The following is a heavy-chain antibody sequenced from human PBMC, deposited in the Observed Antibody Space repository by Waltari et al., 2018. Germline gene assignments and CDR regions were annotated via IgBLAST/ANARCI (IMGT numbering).Heavy chain of an antibody. CDR3: AKGPYFGSGVGMDV. CDR1: GFTFSTYG. V-gene: IGHV3-23*01. D-gene: IGHD3-10*01. J-gene: IGHJ6*02. Sequence: EAQLLESGGDLVQPGGSLRLSCAASGFTFSTYGMSWVRQAPGKGRGWVAGFKGSGVRTSYAESVQGRFTISRDNSKNTLYLQMNSLRTEDTAVYYCAKGPYFGSGVGMDVWGQGTTVSVSS. CDR2: FKGSGVRT.